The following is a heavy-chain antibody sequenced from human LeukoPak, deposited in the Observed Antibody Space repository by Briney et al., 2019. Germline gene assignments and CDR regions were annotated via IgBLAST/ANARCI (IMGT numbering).Heavy chain of an antibody. Sequence: GGSLRLSCAASGFTFSSCAMSWVRQAPGKGLEWVSAISGSGGRPYYADSVKGRFTISRDNSKDTLYLQMNSLRAEDTAVYYCARVKDRSSWSGTTDYWGQGTLVTVSS. J-gene: IGHJ4*02. CDR1: GFTFSSCA. V-gene: IGHV3-23*01. D-gene: IGHD6-13*01. CDR2: ISGSGGRP. CDR3: ARVKDRSSWSGTTDY.